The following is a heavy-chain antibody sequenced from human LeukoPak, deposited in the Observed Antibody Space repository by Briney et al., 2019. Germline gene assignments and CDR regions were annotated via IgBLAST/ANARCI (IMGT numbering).Heavy chain of an antibody. CDR3: ARGGVGETSMTTLYYMDV. V-gene: IGHV1-2*02. J-gene: IGHJ6*03. Sequence: VSVKVSCKTSGYSFTDYYIHWVRQAPGQGLEWMGWINPNSGGTNYTQKFQGRVTMTRDTSISTAYMELSRLRSADTAVYYCARGGVGETSMTTLYYMDVWGKGTTVIIFS. CDR2: INPNSGGT. CDR1: GYSFTDYY. D-gene: IGHD5-18*01.